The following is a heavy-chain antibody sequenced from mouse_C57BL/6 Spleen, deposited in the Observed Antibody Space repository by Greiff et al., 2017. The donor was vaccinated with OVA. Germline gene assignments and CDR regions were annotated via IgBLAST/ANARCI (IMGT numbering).Heavy chain of an antibody. V-gene: IGHV1-26*01. CDR2: INPNNGGT. J-gene: IGHJ3*01. CDR1: GYTFTDYY. CDR3: ADLYYDYDGFAY. D-gene: IGHD2-4*01. Sequence: VQLQQSGPELVKPGASVKISCKASGYTFTDYYMNWVKQSHGKSLEWIGDINPNNGGTSYNQKFKGKATLTVDKSSSTAYMELRSLTSEDSAVYYCADLYYDYDGFAYWGQGTLVTVSA.